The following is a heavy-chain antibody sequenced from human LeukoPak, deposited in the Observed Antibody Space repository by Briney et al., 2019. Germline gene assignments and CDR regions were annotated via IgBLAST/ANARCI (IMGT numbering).Heavy chain of an antibody. CDR2: ISGSGGST. Sequence: PGGSLRLSCAASGFTFSSYAMSWVRQAPGKGLEWVSAISGSGGSTYYADSVKGRFTISRDNSKNTLYLQMNSLRAEDTAVYYCAKDPDSSGPGLLLGYFDYWGQGTLVTVSS. CDR3: AKDPDSSGPGLLLGYFDY. V-gene: IGHV3-23*01. D-gene: IGHD3-22*01. CDR1: GFTFSSYA. J-gene: IGHJ4*02.